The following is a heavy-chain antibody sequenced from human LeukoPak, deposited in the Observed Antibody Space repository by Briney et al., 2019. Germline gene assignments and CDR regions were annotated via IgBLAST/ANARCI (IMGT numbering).Heavy chain of an antibody. V-gene: IGHV3-23*01. D-gene: IGHD1-26*01. Sequence: QTGGSLRLSCAASGLTFSSYAMSWVRQAPGKGLEWVSAISGSGGSTYYADSVKGRFTISRDNSKNTLYLQMNSLRAEDTAVYYCARGDLSGYYFDYWGQGTLVTVSS. CDR1: GLTFSSYA. J-gene: IGHJ4*02. CDR2: ISGSGGST. CDR3: ARGDLSGYYFDY.